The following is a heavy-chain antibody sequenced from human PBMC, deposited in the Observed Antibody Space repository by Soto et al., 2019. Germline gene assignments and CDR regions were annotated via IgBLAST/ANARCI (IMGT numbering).Heavy chain of an antibody. V-gene: IGHV3-15*01. Sequence: GGSLRLSCAASGFTSTNAWMHWVRQAPGKGLEWVGRIKSQTDGATTDYAAPVKGRFTISRDDSKDTLYLQLNSLNTEDTAVYYCATEFDHWGPGTLVTVSS. CDR3: ATEFDH. CDR2: IKSQTDGATT. J-gene: IGHJ5*02. CDR1: GFTSTNAW.